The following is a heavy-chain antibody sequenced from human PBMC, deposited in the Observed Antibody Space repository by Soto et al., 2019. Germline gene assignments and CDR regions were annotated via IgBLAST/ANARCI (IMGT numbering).Heavy chain of an antibody. D-gene: IGHD3-10*01. CDR3: TGITWFRGMDV. CDR1: GDSVSSNSAG. V-gene: IGHV6-1*01. CDR2: TYYKSKWNH. J-gene: IGHJ6*02. Sequence: SQTLSLTCVISGDSVSSNSAGWNWIRQPPSRGLEWLGRTYYKSKWNHDYALSVKSRVTINPDTSKNQFSLHLYSVTPEDTAVYYCTGITWFRGMDVWGQGTPVTVSS.